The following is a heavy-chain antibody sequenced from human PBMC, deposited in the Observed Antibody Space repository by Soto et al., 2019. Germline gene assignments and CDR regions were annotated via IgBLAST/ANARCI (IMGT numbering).Heavy chain of an antibody. CDR1: GFTFSSYE. J-gene: IGHJ3*02. CDR2: ISIAXSTI. Sequence: GGSVRLSCAASGFTFSSYEMNGVRQAPGKGLEWVSYISIAXSTIYYGGCVKGRFTISRDXAKNSLYMQMNSLRAEDTAFYYCARAPPLKGLLMVYARQGTAFDIWGQGTMVTVSS. D-gene: IGHD2-8*01. CDR3: ARAPPLKGLLMVYARQGTAFDI. V-gene: IGHV3-48*03.